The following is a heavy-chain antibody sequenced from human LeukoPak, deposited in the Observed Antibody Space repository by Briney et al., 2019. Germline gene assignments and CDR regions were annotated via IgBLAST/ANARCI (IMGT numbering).Heavy chain of an antibody. J-gene: IGHJ4*02. CDR1: GFTFSSYS. CDR3: ARGSGVDFWSGYYPLDY. Sequence: GGSLRLSCAASGFTFSSYSMNWVRQAPGKGLEWVSSISSSSSHIYYADSVKGRFTISRDNAKNSLYLQMNSLRAEDTAVYYCARGSGVDFWSGYYPLDYWGQGTLVTVSS. CDR2: ISSSSSHI. D-gene: IGHD3-3*01. V-gene: IGHV3-21*01.